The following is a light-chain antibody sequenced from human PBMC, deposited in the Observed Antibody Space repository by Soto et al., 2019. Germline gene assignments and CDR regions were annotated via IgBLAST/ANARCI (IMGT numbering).Light chain of an antibody. CDR3: QQRYSWWT. J-gene: IGKJ1*01. CDR1: QSVSSY. CDR2: DAS. Sequence: EIVLTQSPATLSLSPGERATLSCRASQSVSSYFAWYQHKPGQAPRLLIYDASNRATGIPARFSGSGSGTDFTLTISSLEAEDSAVYYCQQRYSWWTFGQGTKVEIK. V-gene: IGKV3-11*01.